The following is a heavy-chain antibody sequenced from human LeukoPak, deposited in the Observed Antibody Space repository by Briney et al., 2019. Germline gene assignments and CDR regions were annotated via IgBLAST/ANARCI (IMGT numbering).Heavy chain of an antibody. CDR1: GYTFTRYD. CDR3: ARVGGDYDYVWGSYRDPYYFDY. V-gene: IGHV1-8*01. D-gene: IGHD3-16*02. Sequence: ASVKVSCKASGYTFTRYDINWVRQAPGQGLEWMGWMNPNSGNTGYAQKFQGRVTMTRNTSISTAYMELSSLRSEDTAVYYCARVGGDYDYVWGSYRDPYYFDYWGQGTLVTVSS. CDR2: MNPNSGNT. J-gene: IGHJ4*02.